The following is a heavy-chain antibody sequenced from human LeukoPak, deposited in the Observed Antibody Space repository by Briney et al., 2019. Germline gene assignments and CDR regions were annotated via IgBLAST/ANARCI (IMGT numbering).Heavy chain of an antibody. CDR1: GYTFTSYY. V-gene: IGHV1-46*01. CDR2: INPSGGST. Sequence: GASVKVSCKASGYTFTSYYMHWVRQDPGQGLEWMGIINPSGGSTGYAQKFQGRVTMTRDTSTSTVYMELSSLRSEDTAVYYCARATSGYYSQAPFDYWGQGTLVTVSS. J-gene: IGHJ4*02. CDR3: ARATSGYYSQAPFDY. D-gene: IGHD3-22*01.